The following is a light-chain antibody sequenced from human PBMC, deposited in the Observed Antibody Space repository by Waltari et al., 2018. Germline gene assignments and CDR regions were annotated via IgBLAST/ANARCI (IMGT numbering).Light chain of an antibody. J-gene: IGKJ4*01. CDR1: QRVSSN. CDR2: GAS. CDR3: QQYNNWPPLP. Sequence: EIVMTQSPATLSVSPGERATLSRRASQRVSSNLAWYQQKPGRPTRLLIYGASTRATGIPARFSGSGSGTEFTLTISSLQSAAFAVYYCQQYNNWPPLPFGGGTKVEIK. V-gene: IGKV3-15*01.